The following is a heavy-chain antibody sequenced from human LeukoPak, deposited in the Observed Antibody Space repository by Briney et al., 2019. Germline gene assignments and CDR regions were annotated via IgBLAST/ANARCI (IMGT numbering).Heavy chain of an antibody. CDR1: GGSISSSNW. Sequence: SETLSLTCAVSGGSISSSNWWSWVRQPPGKGLEWIGEIYHSGSTNYNPSLKSRVTISVDKSKNQFSLKLSSVTAADTAVYYCASRTVYDFWSGYLVYWGQGTLATVSS. V-gene: IGHV4-4*02. CDR3: ASRTVYDFWSGYLVY. CDR2: IYHSGST. D-gene: IGHD3-3*01. J-gene: IGHJ4*02.